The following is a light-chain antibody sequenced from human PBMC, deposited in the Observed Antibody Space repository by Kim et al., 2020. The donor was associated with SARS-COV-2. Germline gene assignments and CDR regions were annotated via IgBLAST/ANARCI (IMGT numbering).Light chain of an antibody. V-gene: IGKV1-9*01. J-gene: IGKJ5*01. CDR2: AAS. CDR3: QQVNSYPIT. Sequence: ASVGDRVTITCRASQDISNDLAWYQQNPGKGPKLLIYAASTLQSGVPSRFSGSGSGTEFTLSNSSLQPEDFATYYCQQVNSYPITFGQGTRLEIK. CDR1: QDISND.